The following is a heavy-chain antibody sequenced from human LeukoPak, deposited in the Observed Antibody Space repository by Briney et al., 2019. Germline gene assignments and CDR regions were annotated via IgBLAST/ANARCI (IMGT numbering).Heavy chain of an antibody. CDR2: IWYDGSKK. CDR1: GFTFSSYG. D-gene: IGHD6-19*01. CDR3: ARDRGIAVAGPLDY. V-gene: IGHV3-33*01. Sequence: GGSLRLSCAVSGFTFSSYGMHWVRQSPGKGLEWVAVIWYDGSKKYYADSMKGRFTISRDNSRNTLYVQMNSLRAEDTAVYYCARDRGIAVAGPLDYWGQGTLVTVSS. J-gene: IGHJ4*02.